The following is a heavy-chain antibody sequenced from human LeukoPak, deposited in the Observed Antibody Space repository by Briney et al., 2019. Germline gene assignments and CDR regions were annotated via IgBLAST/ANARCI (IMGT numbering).Heavy chain of an antibody. D-gene: IGHD6-13*01. Sequence: SETLSLTCGVSGGSISSSGYYWGWIRQPPGKGLEWIGSYSGDTYYNPSLKSRVTISVDTSKNQLSLRLRSVTAADTAVYYCTRRRPFGYGSSWSFGYWGQGTLVTVSS. J-gene: IGHJ4*02. CDR3: TRRRPFGYGSSWSFGY. CDR2: YSGDT. CDR1: GGSISSSGYY. V-gene: IGHV4-39*01.